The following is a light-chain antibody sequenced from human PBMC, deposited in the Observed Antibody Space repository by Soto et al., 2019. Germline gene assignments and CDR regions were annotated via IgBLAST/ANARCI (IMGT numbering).Light chain of an antibody. J-gene: IGKJ5*01. CDR3: QQYGSPIT. CDR1: QTFSNSF. CDR2: GAS. V-gene: IGKV3-20*01. Sequence: IVLTQSPGTLSWSPGERATRCCRARQTFSNSFLSWFQQIPGQAPRLLIYGASSRATGIPDRFSGSGSGTDFTLTISRLEPEDFAVYYCQQYGSPITFGQGTRLEI.